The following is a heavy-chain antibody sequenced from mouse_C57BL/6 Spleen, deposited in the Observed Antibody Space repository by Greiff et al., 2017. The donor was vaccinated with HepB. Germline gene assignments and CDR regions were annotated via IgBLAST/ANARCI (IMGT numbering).Heavy chain of an antibody. J-gene: IGHJ2*01. V-gene: IGHV5-16*01. Sequence: EVKLMESEGGLVQPGSSMKLSCTASGFTFSDYYMAWVRQVPEKGLEWVANINYDGSSTYYLDSLKSRFIISRDNAKNILYLQMSSLKSEDTATYYCAREGILSFDYWGQGTTLTVSS. CDR2: INYDGSST. CDR1: GFTFSDYY. CDR3: AREGILSFDY. D-gene: IGHD1-2*01.